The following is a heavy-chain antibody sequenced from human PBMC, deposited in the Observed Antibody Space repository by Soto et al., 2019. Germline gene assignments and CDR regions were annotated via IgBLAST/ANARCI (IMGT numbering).Heavy chain of an antibody. Sequence: SETLSVACAFYVGSFSVYFWNWVRQPPGKGLEWIGEINHSGSTRYNPSLKSRVTLSVDTSKNQFSLRVFSVTAADTAVYYCARDLSGYYYGMDVWGQGTTVTVSS. CDR2: INHSGST. J-gene: IGHJ6*01. V-gene: IGHV4-34*01. CDR1: VGSFSVYF. CDR3: ARDLSGYYYGMDV.